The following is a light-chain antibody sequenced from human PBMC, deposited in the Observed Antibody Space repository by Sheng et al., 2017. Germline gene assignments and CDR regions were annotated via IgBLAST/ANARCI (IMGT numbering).Light chain of an antibody. V-gene: IGKV3-20*01. CDR1: QSVSSSY. J-gene: IGKJ4*01. CDR2: GAS. CDR3: QQYGSSPLT. Sequence: LVLTQSPGTLSLSPGERATLSCRASQSVSSSYLAWYQQKPGQAPRLLIYGASSRATGIPDRFSGSGSGTDFTLTISRLEAEDFAVYYCQQYGSSPLTFGGGTKVEIK.